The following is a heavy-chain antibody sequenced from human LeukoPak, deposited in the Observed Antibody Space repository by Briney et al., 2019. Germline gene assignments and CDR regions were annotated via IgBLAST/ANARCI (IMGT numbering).Heavy chain of an antibody. CDR2: INHSGST. J-gene: IGHJ5*02. CDR1: GGPFSGYY. V-gene: IGHV4-34*01. D-gene: IGHD1-1*01. Sequence: SETLSLNCAVNGGPFSGYYKSWIRQPPGKGQEWIGEINHSGSTNYNPSLKSLVTISVDTSKNQFSPKLSSVTAADTAVYYCARGNWKFDPWGQGTLVTVSS. CDR3: ARGNWKFDP.